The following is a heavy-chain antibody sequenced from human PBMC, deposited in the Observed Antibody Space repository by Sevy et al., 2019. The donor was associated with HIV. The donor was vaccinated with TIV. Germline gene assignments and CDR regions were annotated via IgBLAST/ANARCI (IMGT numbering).Heavy chain of an antibody. CDR1: GFTFNSHG. J-gene: IGHJ4*02. D-gene: IGHD3-16*02. CDR2: IQYDGGNK. V-gene: IGHV3-30*02. Sequence: GGSLRLSCATSGFTFNSHGMHWVRQAPGKGLEWVSFIQYDGGNKNYADSVKGRFTISRDNSKNTLYLQLSSLRTEDTAVYYCARGYTITFGGVIDLFDYWGQGTLVTVSS. CDR3: ARGYTITFGGVIDLFDY.